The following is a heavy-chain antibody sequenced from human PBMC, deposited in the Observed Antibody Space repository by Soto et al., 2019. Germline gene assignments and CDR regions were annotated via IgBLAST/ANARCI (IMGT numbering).Heavy chain of an antibody. CDR1: GFTFSTYT. D-gene: IGHD3-9*01. J-gene: IGHJ4*02. Sequence: GGSLRLSCSASGFTFSTYTMHWVRQAPGKGLEFVSAISSNGGTTYYADSVKGRFTISRDNSKNTLYLQMSSLRAEDTAVYYCVKTYYDILTGYFDYWGQGT. V-gene: IGHV3-64D*06. CDR3: VKTYYDILTGYFDY. CDR2: ISSNGGTT.